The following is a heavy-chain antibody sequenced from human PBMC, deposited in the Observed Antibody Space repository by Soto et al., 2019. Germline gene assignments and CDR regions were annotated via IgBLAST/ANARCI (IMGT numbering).Heavy chain of an antibody. CDR3: AREPPSRPYYDIVTGPDY. D-gene: IGHD3-9*01. J-gene: IGHJ4*02. CDR1: GFTFSSYA. V-gene: IGHV3-30-3*01. CDR2: ISYDGSNK. Sequence: QVQLVESGGGVVQPGRSLRLSCAASGFTFSSYAMHWVRQAPGKGLEWVAVISYDGSNKYYADSVKGRFTISRDNSKNTLYLQMNSLRAEDTAVYYCAREPPSRPYYDIVTGPDYWGQGTLVTVSS.